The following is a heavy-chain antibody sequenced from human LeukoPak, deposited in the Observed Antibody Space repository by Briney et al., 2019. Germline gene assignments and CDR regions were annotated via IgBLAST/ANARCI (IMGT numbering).Heavy chain of an antibody. CDR1: GGSISSSSYY. CDR2: IYYSGST. V-gene: IGHV4-39*07. Sequence: SETLSLTCTVSGGSISSSSYYWGWIRQPPGKGLEWIGSIYYSGSTYYNPSLKSRVTISVDTSKNQFSLKLSSVTAADTAVYYCARVDYGDYGGVDYWGQGTLVTVSS. J-gene: IGHJ4*02. D-gene: IGHD4-17*01. CDR3: ARVDYGDYGGVDY.